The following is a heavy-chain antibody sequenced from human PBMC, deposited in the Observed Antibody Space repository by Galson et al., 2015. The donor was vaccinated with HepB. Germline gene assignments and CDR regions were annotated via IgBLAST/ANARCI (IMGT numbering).Heavy chain of an antibody. CDR2: ISDSGGST. J-gene: IGHJ4*02. D-gene: IGHD3-22*01. Sequence: SLRLSCAASGFTFRSYAMSWVRQAPGKGLEWVSAISDSGGSTYYADSVKGRFTISRDNSKNTLYLQMNSLRAEDTAVYYCAKFYDSSGSFDYWGQGTLVTVSS. CDR1: GFTFRSYA. V-gene: IGHV3-23*01. CDR3: AKFYDSSGSFDY.